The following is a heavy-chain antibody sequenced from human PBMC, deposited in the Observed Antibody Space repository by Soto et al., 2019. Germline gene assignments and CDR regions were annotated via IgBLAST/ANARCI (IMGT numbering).Heavy chain of an antibody. CDR3: AIYYASSGYFASLAY. J-gene: IGHJ4*02. CDR2: VSSGSGGTT. V-gene: IGHV3-48*02. D-gene: IGHD3-22*01. Sequence: GGSLRLSCAASGFPFSGHTMNWARQAPGKGLEWLSFVSSGSGGTTYYADSVKGRFTISRDNAKNSLYLQMNTLRDEDTAVYYCAIYYASSGYFASLAYWGQGTLVNVSS. CDR1: GFPFSGHT.